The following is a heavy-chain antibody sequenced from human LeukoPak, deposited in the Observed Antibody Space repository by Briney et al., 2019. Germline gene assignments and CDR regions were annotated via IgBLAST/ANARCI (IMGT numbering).Heavy chain of an antibody. CDR3: AKCSETGTTRWFDP. CDR2: ITPSGTT. V-gene: IGHV1-46*01. J-gene: IGHJ5*02. D-gene: IGHD1-7*01. Sequence: ASVKVSCKASGYTFTNYCMHWVRQAPGQGLEWMGLITPSGTTTYAQNFQGRVTMTRDTSTSTVHMELSSLRSDDTAVYYCAKCSETGTTRWFDPWGQGTLVTVSS. CDR1: GYTFTNYC.